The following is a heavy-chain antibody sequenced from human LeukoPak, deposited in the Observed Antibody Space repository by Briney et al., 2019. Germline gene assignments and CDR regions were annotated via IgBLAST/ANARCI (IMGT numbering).Heavy chain of an antibody. CDR3: ARIAVAGNFASDY. Sequence: PGGSLRLSCAASGFTFSTYSMSWVRQAPGKGLEWVSYISGSSDAIYYADSVKGRFTISRDNAKNSLYLQMNSLRAEDTAVYYCARIAVAGNFASDYWGQGTLVTVSS. V-gene: IGHV3-48*01. D-gene: IGHD6-19*01. CDR2: ISGSSDAI. CDR1: GFTFSTYS. J-gene: IGHJ4*02.